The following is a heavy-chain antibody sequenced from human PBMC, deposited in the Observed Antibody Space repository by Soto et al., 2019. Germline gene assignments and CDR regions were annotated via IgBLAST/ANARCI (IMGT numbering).Heavy chain of an antibody. Sequence: QVQLVESGGGVVQPGRSLRLSCAASGFTFSSYGMHWVRQAPGKGLEWVAVIWYDGSNKYYADSVNGRFTISRDNSKNTLYLQMNSLRAEDTAVYYCARDRTYSSGWYGNNWFDPWGQGTLVTVSS. J-gene: IGHJ5*02. CDR3: ARDRTYSSGWYGNNWFDP. CDR2: IWYDGSNK. D-gene: IGHD6-19*01. CDR1: GFTFSSYG. V-gene: IGHV3-33*01.